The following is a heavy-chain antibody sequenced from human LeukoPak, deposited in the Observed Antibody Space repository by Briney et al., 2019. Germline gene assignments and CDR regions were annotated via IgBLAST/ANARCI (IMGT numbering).Heavy chain of an antibody. CDR2: VTGSGCST. D-gene: IGHD4-17*01. CDR3: AKVHFGDIDY. J-gene: IGHJ4*02. CDR1: GFTFSSYA. V-gene: IGHV3-23*01. Sequence: GGSLRLSCAASGFTFSSYAMSWVRQAPGKGLEWVSTVTGSGCSTYYADSVKGRFAISRDNSKNTLYLQMNSLRDEDTAVYYCAKVHFGDIDYWGQGTLVTVSS.